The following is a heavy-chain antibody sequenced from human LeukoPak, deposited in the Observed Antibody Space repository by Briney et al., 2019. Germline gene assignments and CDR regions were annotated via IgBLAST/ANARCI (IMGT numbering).Heavy chain of an antibody. CDR2: INPSDGVI. CDR1: GYTFTMYY. V-gene: IGHV1-46*01. J-gene: IGHJ4*02. CDR3: ARRGSGSYVLDY. D-gene: IGHD3-10*01. Sequence: ASVTVSCTASGYTFTMYYMHWVRQAPGQGLEWMGIINPSDGVIDYAQKFQDRVTMTRDTSTSTVYMELSSLRSEDTAVYYCARRGSGSYVLDYWGQGTLVTVSS.